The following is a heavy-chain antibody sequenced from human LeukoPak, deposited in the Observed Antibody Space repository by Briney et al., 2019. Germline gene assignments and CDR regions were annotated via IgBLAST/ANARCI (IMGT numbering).Heavy chain of an antibody. D-gene: IGHD6-13*01. CDR1: GGTFSSYA. CDR3: ARGLIAAAGTRGGDY. V-gene: IGHV1-69*04. J-gene: IGHJ4*02. CDR2: IIPILGIA. Sequence: ASVKVSCKASGGTFSSYAISWVRQAPGQGLEWMGRIIPILGIANYAQKFQGRVTITADKSTSTAYMELSSLRSEDTAVYYCARGLIAAAGTRGGDYWGQGTLVTVSS.